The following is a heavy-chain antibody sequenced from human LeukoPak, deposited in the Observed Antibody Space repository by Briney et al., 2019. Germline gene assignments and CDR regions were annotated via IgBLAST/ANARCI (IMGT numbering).Heavy chain of an antibody. D-gene: IGHD6-19*01. CDR3: ASVATFFIWQWLVLGVDY. V-gene: IGHV3-30*03. CDR1: GFTFSSYG. J-gene: IGHJ4*02. Sequence: AGGSLRLSCAASGFTFSSYGMHWVRQAPGKGLEWVAVISYDGSNKYYADSVKGRFTISRDNSKNTLYLQMGSLRAEDMAVYYCASVATFFIWQWLVLGVDYWGQGTLVTVSS. CDR2: ISYDGSNK.